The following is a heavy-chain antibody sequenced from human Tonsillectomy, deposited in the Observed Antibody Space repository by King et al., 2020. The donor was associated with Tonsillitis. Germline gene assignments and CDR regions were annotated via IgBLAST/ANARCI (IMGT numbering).Heavy chain of an antibody. CDR1: GFTFKDAW. V-gene: IGHV3-15*01. J-gene: IGHJ3*02. D-gene: IGHD3-9*01. Sequence: VQLVESGGGLVKPGGSLRLSCAASGFTFKDAWMTWVRQTPGKGLEWVGRIKTKTDGGTIEYAAPVKGRFTISRDDSKNTLFLQMNSLKTEDTALYYCISDSSLTGYHNDAFDIWGQGTTVTVSS. CDR2: IKTKTDGGTI. CDR3: ISDSSLTGYHNDAFDI.